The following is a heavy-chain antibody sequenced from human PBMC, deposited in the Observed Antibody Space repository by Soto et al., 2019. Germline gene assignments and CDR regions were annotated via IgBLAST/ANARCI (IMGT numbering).Heavy chain of an antibody. D-gene: IGHD2-8*02. V-gene: IGHV4-39*01. CDR2: IFYSGST. Sequence: QLQLQESGPGLVKPSETLSLTCTVSGDSINNSGFYWGWIRQPPGKGLEWIGSIFYSGSTYYNSSLQSRVTMSVDTSKNQFSLKLSSVTAADTAVYYCARQRHWLVVLDYWGQGTLVPVSS. J-gene: IGHJ4*02. CDR1: GDSINNSGFY. CDR3: ARQRHWLVVLDY.